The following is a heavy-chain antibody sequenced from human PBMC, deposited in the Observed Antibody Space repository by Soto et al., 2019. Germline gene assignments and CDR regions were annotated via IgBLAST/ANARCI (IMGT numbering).Heavy chain of an antibody. V-gene: IGHV3-74*01. Sequence: EEQLAESGGGVVQPGGSLRLSCGASGSTFSSSWMHWVRQAPGKGLVWVSRIKSDGSSISYAGSVKGRFTISRDNAKKTVYLQRNSLTVEDTAVYYCARNPSSIYGFFDLWGRGTLVTVSS. D-gene: IGHD6-6*01. CDR3: ARNPSSIYGFFDL. CDR2: IKSDGSSI. J-gene: IGHJ2*01. CDR1: GSTFSSSW.